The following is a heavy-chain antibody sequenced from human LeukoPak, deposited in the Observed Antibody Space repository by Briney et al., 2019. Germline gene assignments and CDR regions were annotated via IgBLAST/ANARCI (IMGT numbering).Heavy chain of an antibody. CDR3: ASVYNYGMDV. V-gene: IGHV1-46*01. J-gene: IGHJ6*02. Sequence: ASVKVSCKASGYTFTSYAMHWVRQAPGQGLEWMGILNPSGGSTSYAQKFQGRATLTRATSTSTVYMELSSLRSEGTAVYYCASVYNYGMDVWGQGTTVIVSS. CDR2: LNPSGGST. CDR1: GYTFTSYA.